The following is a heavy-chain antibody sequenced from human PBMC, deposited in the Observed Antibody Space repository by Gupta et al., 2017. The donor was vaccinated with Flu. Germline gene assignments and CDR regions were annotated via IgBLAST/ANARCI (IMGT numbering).Heavy chain of an antibody. J-gene: IGHJ4*02. Sequence: EVRLVESGGGLVQPGGSLRLSCTASGFTFDDYAIPWVRQTPGRGLGWFSQITWDSTKTDNAASVKGRFSTSRDNPKNSRYLQMDSLTVDDTAFYYWTRLGGGYYFDYWGQGALVTVAS. V-gene: IGHV3-9*01. CDR1: GFTFDDYA. CDR2: ITWDSTKT. CDR3: TRLGGGYYFDY. D-gene: IGHD7-27*01.